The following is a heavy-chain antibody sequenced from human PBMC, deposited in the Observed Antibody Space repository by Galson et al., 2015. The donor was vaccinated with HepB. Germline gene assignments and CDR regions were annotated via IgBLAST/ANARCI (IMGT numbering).Heavy chain of an antibody. D-gene: IGHD6-13*01. CDR1: EYTFTGYY. CDR3: ARSPLIRATAGSYGYYYGMDV. CDR2: INPNSGGT. V-gene: IGHV1-2*04. Sequence: SVKVSCKASEYTFTGYYMHWVRQAPGQGLEWMGWINPNSGGTNYAQKFQGWVTMTRDTSISTAYMELSRLRSDDTAVYYCARSPLIRATAGSYGYYYGMDVWGQGTTVTVSS. J-gene: IGHJ6*02.